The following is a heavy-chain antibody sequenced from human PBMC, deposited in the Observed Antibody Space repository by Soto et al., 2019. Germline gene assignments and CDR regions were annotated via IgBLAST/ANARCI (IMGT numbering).Heavy chain of an antibody. Sequence: PVGSLRLSCAASGFTFSSYGMHWVRQAPGKGLEWVAVIWYDGSNKYYADSVKGRFTISRDNSKNTLYLQMNSLRSDDTAVFYCARLTMAQDAFDIWGQGTMVTVSS. CDR2: IWYDGSNK. CDR3: ARLTMAQDAFDI. D-gene: IGHD3-10*01. V-gene: IGHV3-33*01. CDR1: GFTFSSYG. J-gene: IGHJ3*02.